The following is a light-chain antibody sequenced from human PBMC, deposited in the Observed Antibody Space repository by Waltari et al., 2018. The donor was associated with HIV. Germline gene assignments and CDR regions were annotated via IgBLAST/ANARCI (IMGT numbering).Light chain of an antibody. CDR2: DVT. V-gene: IGLV2-11*01. CDR3: CSYAGGSTL. CDR1: SSAVGGHDY. Sequence: QSALTQPRSVSGSPGQAVTISCTRPSSAVGGHDYVSWFQQHPGKAPKLLVDDVTKRPSGVPNRFSGSKSGSTASLTISGLQAEDQGDYYCCSYAGGSTLFGGGTKLTVL. J-gene: IGLJ2*01.